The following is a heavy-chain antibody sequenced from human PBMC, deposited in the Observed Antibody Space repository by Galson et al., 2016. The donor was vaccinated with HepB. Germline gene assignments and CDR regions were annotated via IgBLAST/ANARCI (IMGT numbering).Heavy chain of an antibody. CDR2: INPNSGGT. J-gene: IGHJ4*02. CDR1: GYTFTGYY. CDR3: ASWQVTDTIFDY. D-gene: IGHD2-21*02. V-gene: IGHV1-2*02. Sequence: SVKVSCKASGYTFTGYYMHWVRQAPGQGLEWMGWINPNSGGTNYAQKLQGRVTMTRDTSISIAYMELSRLRSDDTAVYYCASWQVTDTIFDYWGQGTLVTVSS.